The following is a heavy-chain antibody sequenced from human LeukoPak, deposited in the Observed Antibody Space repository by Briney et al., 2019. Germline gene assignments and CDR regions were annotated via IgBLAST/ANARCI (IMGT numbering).Heavy chain of an antibody. CDR3: ARPLAAGDDDAFDI. V-gene: IGHV3-48*01. CDR2: ISSRGITI. Sequence: AGGSLRLSCASSEFTFSNYNMNWVRQAPGKGLEWVSYISSRGITIYYADSVKGRFTISRDNAKNSLFLQMNSLRAEDTAVYYCARPLAAGDDDAFDIWGQGTMVTVSS. D-gene: IGHD6-13*01. CDR1: EFTFSNYN. J-gene: IGHJ3*02.